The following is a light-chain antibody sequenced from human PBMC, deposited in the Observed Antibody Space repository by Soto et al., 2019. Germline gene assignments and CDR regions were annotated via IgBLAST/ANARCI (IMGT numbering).Light chain of an antibody. CDR1: QSVSSSS. CDR2: GAS. Sequence: IVLTQSPGTLSLSPGVRATLSCRASQSVSSSSLAWYQQKTGQAPRLLIYGASSRATGIPDRFSGSGSGSDFTLTISRLEPEDFAVYYCQQYGSSPPYTFGQGTKLEIK. CDR3: QQYGSSPPYT. J-gene: IGKJ2*01. V-gene: IGKV3-20*01.